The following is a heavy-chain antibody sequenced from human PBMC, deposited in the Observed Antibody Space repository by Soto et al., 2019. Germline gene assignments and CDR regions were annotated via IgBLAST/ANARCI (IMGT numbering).Heavy chain of an antibody. Sequence: SSVKVSCKSSGGTFSIYAISWVRQAPGQGLEWVGGIIPIFGTANYAQKFQGRVTITADESTSTAYMELSSLRSEDTAVYYCARSEAWLKYFQHWGQGNLVTVSS. J-gene: IGHJ1*01. CDR2: IIPIFGTA. V-gene: IGHV1-69*13. D-gene: IGHD6-19*01. CDR1: GGTFSIYA. CDR3: ARSEAWLKYFQH.